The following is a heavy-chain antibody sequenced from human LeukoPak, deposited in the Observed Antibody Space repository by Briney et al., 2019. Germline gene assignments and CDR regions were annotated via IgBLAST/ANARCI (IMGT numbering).Heavy chain of an antibody. CDR1: SYSISSGYF. CDR2: IYHTGNA. CDR3: ARESGFGDADGY. V-gene: IGHV4-38-2*02. J-gene: IGHJ4*02. D-gene: IGHD3-10*01. Sequence: SETLSLTCVVSSYSISSGYFWGWIRQPPGKGLEWIGIIYHTGNAYYNPSLKSRVTISVDTSKNQFSLKLSSVTAADTAVYYCARESGFGDADGYWGQGTLVTVSS.